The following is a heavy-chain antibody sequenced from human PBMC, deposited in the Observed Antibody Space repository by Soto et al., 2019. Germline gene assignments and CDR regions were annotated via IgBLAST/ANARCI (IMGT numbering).Heavy chain of an antibody. CDR1: GGSISSYY. V-gene: IGHV4-59*08. CDR2: IYYSGST. D-gene: IGHD1-1*01. CDR3: ARHGPTTNYFDY. Sequence: SETLSLTCTVSGGSISSYYWSWIRQPPGKGLEWIGYIYYSGSTNYNPSLKSRVTISVDTSKNQFSLKLSSVTAADTAVYYCARHGPTTNYFDYWGQGTLVTVSS. J-gene: IGHJ4*02.